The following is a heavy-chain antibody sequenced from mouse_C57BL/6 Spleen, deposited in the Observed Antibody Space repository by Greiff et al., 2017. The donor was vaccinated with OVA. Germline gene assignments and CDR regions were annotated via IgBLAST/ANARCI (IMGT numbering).Heavy chain of an antibody. CDR1: GFSLTSYG. V-gene: IGHV2-9*01. D-gene: IGHD1-1*01. Sequence: VKLMESGPGLVAPSQSLSITCTVSGFSLTSYGVDWVRQPPGKGLEWLGVIWGGGSTNYNSALMSRLSISKDNSKSQVFLKMNSLQTDDTAMYYCATITTVEGYAMDYWGQGTSVTVSS. CDR3: ATITTVEGYAMDY. J-gene: IGHJ4*01. CDR2: IWGGGST.